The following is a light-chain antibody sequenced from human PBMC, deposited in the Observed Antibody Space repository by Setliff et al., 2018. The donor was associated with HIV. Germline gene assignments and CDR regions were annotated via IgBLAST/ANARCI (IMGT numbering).Light chain of an antibody. Sequence: QSALTQPRSVSGSLGQSVTISCTGTSSDVGGYDYVSWYQQRPGKAPKLMIYDVNKRPSGVPDRFSGSKSGNTASLTISGLQADDEADYYCCSFAGIYVFGTGTKVTVL. CDR2: DVN. V-gene: IGLV2-11*01. CDR3: CSFAGIYV. CDR1: SSDVGGYDY. J-gene: IGLJ1*01.